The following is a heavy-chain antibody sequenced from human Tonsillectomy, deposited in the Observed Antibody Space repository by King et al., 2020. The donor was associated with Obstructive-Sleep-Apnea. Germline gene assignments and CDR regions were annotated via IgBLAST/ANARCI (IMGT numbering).Heavy chain of an antibody. V-gene: IGHV3-30*04. J-gene: IGHJ6*02. CDR3: GXXXARXXRXXXXXYXXDV. Sequence: VQLVXSGGGVGQPGRSLRLSCXASGXTXSXYTMHWXXQAPGKXLEXXXVISXXGSNKXXAXSVNSRFPIXRXNSKNTLFLQMDSRRAXXXAVYYFGXXXARXXRXXXXXYXXDVXXXGXXXTVS. CDR2: ISXXGSNK. CDR1: GXTXSXYT.